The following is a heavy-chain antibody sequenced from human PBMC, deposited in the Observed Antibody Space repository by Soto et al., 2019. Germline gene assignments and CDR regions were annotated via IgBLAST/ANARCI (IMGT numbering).Heavy chain of an antibody. Sequence: GGSLRLSCAASGFTFSSYAMSWVRQAPGKGLEWVSAISGSGGSTYYADSVKGRFTISRDNSKNTLYLQMNSLRAEDTAVYYCAKVPNYYDSSGYYYAPFYFAYWGQGTLVTVSS. CDR1: GFTFSSYA. CDR2: ISGSGGST. CDR3: AKVPNYYDSSGYYYAPFYFAY. J-gene: IGHJ4*02. D-gene: IGHD3-22*01. V-gene: IGHV3-23*01.